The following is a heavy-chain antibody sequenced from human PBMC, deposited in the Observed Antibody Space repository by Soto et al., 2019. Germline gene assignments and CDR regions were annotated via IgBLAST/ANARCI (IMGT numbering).Heavy chain of an antibody. V-gene: IGHV3-23*01. D-gene: IGHD2-2*01. CDR3: AKEEYQLPRFDY. Sequence: PGGSLRLSCAASGFTFRDYAMSWVRQAPRKGLEWVSAISGSGGSTYYADSVKGRFTVSRDNSKNTLYLQMNSLRAEDTAVYYCAKEEYQLPRFDYWGQGTLVTVSS. CDR2: ISGSGGST. CDR1: GFTFRDYA. J-gene: IGHJ4*02.